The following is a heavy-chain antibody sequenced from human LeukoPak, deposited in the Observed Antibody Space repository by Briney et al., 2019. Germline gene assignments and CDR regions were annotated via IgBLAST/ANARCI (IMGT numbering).Heavy chain of an antibody. D-gene: IGHD3-22*01. J-gene: IGHJ4*01. V-gene: IGHV3-74*01. Sequence: GGSLRLSCVASGFTFGNHWIHWVRQAPGKGLEWVARVHRDVSTMSYAESVKGRFSISRDNAKSILYLQMNSLRAEDTAVYYCARGPGSSGGAYVGDYWGHGTLVTVSS. CDR1: GFTFGNHW. CDR3: ARGPGSSGGAYVGDY. CDR2: VHRDVSTM.